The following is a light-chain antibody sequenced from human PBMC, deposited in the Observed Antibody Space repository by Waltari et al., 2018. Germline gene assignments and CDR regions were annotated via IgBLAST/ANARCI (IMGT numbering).Light chain of an antibody. CDR3: QVWDSSSDQGV. CDR2: DGS. J-gene: IGLJ3*02. V-gene: IGLV3-21*02. CDR1: DIRSKS. Sequence: SYVLTQPPSVSVAPGQTARVTCGGNDIRSKSVHWHQQKPGQAPVLVVYDGSDRPSGIPERVSGSKAGNTATLTISRVEAGDEADFYCQVWDSSSDQGVFGGGTKLTVL.